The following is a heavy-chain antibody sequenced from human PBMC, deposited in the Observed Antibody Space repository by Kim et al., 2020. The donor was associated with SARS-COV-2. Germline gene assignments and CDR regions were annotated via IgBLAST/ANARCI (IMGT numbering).Heavy chain of an antibody. D-gene: IGHD6-19*01. J-gene: IGHJ4*02. V-gene: IGHV3-23*01. CDR2: IHPRAETT. Sequence: GGSLRLSCAVSGFTLSNNAMSWVRQAPGRGLEWVSTIHPRAETTYYADSVNGRFTIYRDNSNHTLYLQLNSLRADDTAVYYCAKDRGGSGWPAFDYWGQGTLVTVSS. CDR1: GFTLSNNA. CDR3: AKDRGGSGWPAFDY.